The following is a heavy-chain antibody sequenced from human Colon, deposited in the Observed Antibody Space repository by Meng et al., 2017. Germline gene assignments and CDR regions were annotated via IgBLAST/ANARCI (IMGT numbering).Heavy chain of an antibody. CDR1: GGSISSSNW. J-gene: IGHJ4*02. CDR2: IYHSGST. Sequence: VQLEESGPGLVKPSGTLSLTCGVSGGSISSSNWWSWVRQPPGKGLEWIGEIYHSGSTNYNPSLKSRVTISVDKSKNQFSLKLSSVTAADTAVYYCASFPPPGKQWLVTDYWGQGTLVTVSS. D-gene: IGHD6-19*01. V-gene: IGHV4-4*02. CDR3: ASFPPPGKQWLVTDY.